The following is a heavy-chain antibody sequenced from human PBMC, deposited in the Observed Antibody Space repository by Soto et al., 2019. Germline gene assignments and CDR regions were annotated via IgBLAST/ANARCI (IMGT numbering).Heavy chain of an antibody. CDR3: AHRQLSSFDY. V-gene: IGHV4-59*01. D-gene: IGHD1-1*01. CDR1: GGSISSYY. Sequence: PSETLSLTCTVSGGSISSYYWSWIRQPPGKGLEWIGYIYYSGSTNYNPSLKSRVTISVDTSKNQFSLKLSSVTAADTAIYYCAHRQLSSFDYWGQGALVTVSS. J-gene: IGHJ4*02. CDR2: IYYSGST.